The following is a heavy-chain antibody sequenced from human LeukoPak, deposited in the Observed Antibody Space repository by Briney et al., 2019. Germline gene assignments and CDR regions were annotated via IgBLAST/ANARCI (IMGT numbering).Heavy chain of an antibody. CDR3: ATTLYSGIYGDAFDT. CDR1: GYIFTNYC. CDR2: MYPGGSET. Sequence: GESLKISCQGSGYIFTNYCIGWVRQLPGKGLEWMGIMYPGGSETRYSPSFQSQVTISADKSISTAYLQWSSLKASDTAMYYCATTLYSGIYGDAFDTWGQGTMVTVSS. D-gene: IGHD1-26*01. J-gene: IGHJ3*02. V-gene: IGHV5-51*01.